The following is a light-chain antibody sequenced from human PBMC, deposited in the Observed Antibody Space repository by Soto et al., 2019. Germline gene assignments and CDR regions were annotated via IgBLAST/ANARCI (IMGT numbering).Light chain of an antibody. V-gene: IGKV3-20*01. CDR3: QQYGSSPLT. J-gene: IGKJ4*01. CDR2: GAS. Sequence: DIVLTQSPGTLSLSPGESATLSCRASQSVSSSYLAWYQQQPGQAPRLLIYGASSRATGIPHRFSGSGSGTDFTLIISRLEPEDFAVYFCQQYGSSPLTFGGGTKVEI. CDR1: QSVSSSY.